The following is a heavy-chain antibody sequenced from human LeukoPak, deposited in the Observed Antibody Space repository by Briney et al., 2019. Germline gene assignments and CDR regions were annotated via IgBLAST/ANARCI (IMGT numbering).Heavy chain of an antibody. CDR1: GFTFSSNY. Sequence: GGSLRLSCAASGFTFSSNYMRWVRQAPGKGLEWVSVIYSGGSTYYADSVKGRFTISRDNSKNTLYLQMNSLRAEDTAVYYCARVPGYDDYGDFYYFDYWGQGTLVTVSS. D-gene: IGHD4-17*01. CDR3: ARVPGYDDYGDFYYFDY. CDR2: IYSGGST. V-gene: IGHV3-53*01. J-gene: IGHJ4*02.